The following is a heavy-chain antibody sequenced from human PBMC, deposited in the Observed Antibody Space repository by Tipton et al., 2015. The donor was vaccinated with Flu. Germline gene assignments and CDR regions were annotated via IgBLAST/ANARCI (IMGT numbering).Heavy chain of an antibody. Sequence: TLSLTCTVSGYSISSGYYWGWIRQPPGKGLEWIGSIYHSGSTYYNPSLKSRVTISVDTSKNQFSLKLSSVTAADTAVYYCASSYYGGNFFRDYWGQGTLVTVSS. CDR1: GYSISSGYY. D-gene: IGHD4-23*01. J-gene: IGHJ4*02. CDR3: ASSYYGGNFFRDY. V-gene: IGHV4-38-2*02. CDR2: IYHSGST.